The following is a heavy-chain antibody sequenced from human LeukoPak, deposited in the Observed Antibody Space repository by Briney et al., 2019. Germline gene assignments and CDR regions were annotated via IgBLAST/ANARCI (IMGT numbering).Heavy chain of an antibody. J-gene: IGHJ4*02. CDR2: FSGGDDST. CDR1: GFTFITYA. Sequence: PGGSLRLSCAGSGFTFITYAMSWVRQAPGKGLEWVSAFSGGDDSTYYAHSVRGRFTISRDSSRNTLYLQMNILRAEDTAVYYCARLSGSYYNSPFYFDYWGKGTLVTVSS. CDR3: ARLSGSYYNSPFYFDY. D-gene: IGHD3-10*01. V-gene: IGHV3-23*01.